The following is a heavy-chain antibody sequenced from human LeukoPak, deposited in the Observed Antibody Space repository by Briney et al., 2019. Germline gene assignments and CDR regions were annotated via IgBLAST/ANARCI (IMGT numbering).Heavy chain of an antibody. V-gene: IGHV3-30*02. J-gene: IGHJ4*02. D-gene: IGHD3-10*01. CDR1: GFTFSSYG. CDR2: IRYDGTYK. CDR3: VKDRGEFDY. Sequence: GGSLRLSCAASGFTFSSYGMHWVRQAPGKGLEWVAFIRYDGTYKYYADSGRGRFTISRDNSKNTVYLQMNSLRAEDTALYYCVKDRGEFDYWGQGTLVTVSS.